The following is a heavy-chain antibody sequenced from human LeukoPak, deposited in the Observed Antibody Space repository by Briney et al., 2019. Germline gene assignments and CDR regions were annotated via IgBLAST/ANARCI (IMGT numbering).Heavy chain of an antibody. D-gene: IGHD2-2*01. V-gene: IGHV1-69*06. CDR2: IIPIFGTA. CDR1: GGTFSSYA. CDR3: ARDSRRCSSTSCYWGWFDP. J-gene: IGHJ5*02. Sequence: SVKVSCKASGGTFSSYAISWVRQAPGQGLEWMGGIIPIFGTANHAQKFQGRVTITADKSTSTAYMELSSLRSEDTAVYYCARDSRRCSSTSCYWGWFDPWGQGTLVTVSS.